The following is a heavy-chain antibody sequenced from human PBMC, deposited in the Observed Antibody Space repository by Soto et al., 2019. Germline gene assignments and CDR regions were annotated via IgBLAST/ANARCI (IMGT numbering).Heavy chain of an antibody. Sequence: EVQLVESGGGLVQPGGSLRLSCAASEFTFDKYYMTWFAQAPGKGPEWVANIKPDGSEQYYVDSVKGRFTISRDNANNSLYLQMNSLRAEDTAVYFCARGNWNYYYGFDVWGQGTTVTVSS. J-gene: IGHJ6*02. CDR3: ARGNWNYYYGFDV. V-gene: IGHV3-7*01. CDR1: EFTFDKYY. D-gene: IGHD1-20*01. CDR2: IKPDGSEQ.